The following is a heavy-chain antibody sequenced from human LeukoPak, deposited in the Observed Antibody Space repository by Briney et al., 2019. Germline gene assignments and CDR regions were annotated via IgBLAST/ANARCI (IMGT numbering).Heavy chain of an antibody. V-gene: IGHV6-1*01. CDR2: TWYRSKWYN. J-gene: IGHJ4*02. CDR3: ARERGYSGAWYPDY. CDR1: GDSISSDSAA. Sequence: SQTLSLTCAISGDSISSDSAAWNWIRQSPSRGLEWLGRTWYRSKWYNDYAESVKSRITINPDTSKNQFSLQLNSVTPEDTAVYYCARERGYSGAWYPDYWGQGTLVTVSS. D-gene: IGHD6-19*01.